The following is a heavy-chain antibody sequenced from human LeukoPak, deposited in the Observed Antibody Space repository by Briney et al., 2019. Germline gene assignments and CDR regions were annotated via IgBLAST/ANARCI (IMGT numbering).Heavy chain of an antibody. Sequence: GGSLRLSCAASGFTFSSYWMHWVRQAPGKGLVWVSRINSDGSTTTYADSVKGRFTISRDNAKNTLYLQMNSLRAEDTAVYYCARDSRASRIQYGYYYMDVWGKGTTVTVSS. CDR1: GFTFSSYW. V-gene: IGHV3-74*01. D-gene: IGHD3-10*01. CDR2: INSDGSTT. J-gene: IGHJ6*03. CDR3: ARDSRASRIQYGYYYMDV.